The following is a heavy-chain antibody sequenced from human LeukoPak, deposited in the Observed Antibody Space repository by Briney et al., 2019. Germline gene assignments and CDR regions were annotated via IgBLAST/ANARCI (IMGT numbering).Heavy chain of an antibody. D-gene: IGHD6-6*01. Sequence: GGSLRLSCAASGFTFSSYAMSWVRQAPGKGLEWVSAISGSGGSTYYADSVKGWFTISRDNSKNTLYLQMNSLRAEDTAVYYCAKGTSSSAYYYYGMDVWGQGTTVTVSS. V-gene: IGHV3-23*01. CDR1: GFTFSSYA. CDR2: ISGSGGST. J-gene: IGHJ6*02. CDR3: AKGTSSSAYYYYGMDV.